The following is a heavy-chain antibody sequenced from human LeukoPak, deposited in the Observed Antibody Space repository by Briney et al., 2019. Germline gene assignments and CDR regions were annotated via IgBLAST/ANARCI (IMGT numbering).Heavy chain of an antibody. D-gene: IGHD2-2*01. CDR2: ISYDGSKK. CDR1: GFSFRGYG. J-gene: IGHJ4*02. V-gene: IGHV3-30*18. Sequence: RVRCLRLSCAASGFSFRGYGMHWARQAPGKELEGVALISYDGSKKYYADSVKGRFTISRDNFKNTLHLQMNALRSEDTAMYYCAKDSTSVLDYWGQGTLVTVSS. CDR3: AKDSTSVLDY.